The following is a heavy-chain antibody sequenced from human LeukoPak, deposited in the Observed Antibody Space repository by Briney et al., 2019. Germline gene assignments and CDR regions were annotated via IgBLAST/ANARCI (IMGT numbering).Heavy chain of an antibody. J-gene: IGHJ4*02. CDR1: GGTFTSYA. CDR2: IIPFFGTA. Sequence: SVKVSCKPSGGTFTSYAISWVRQAPGQGREWMGGIIPFFGTANYAQKFQGRVTITADESTSTAYMELSSLRSEDTAVYYCASLSDYYDSSGYKPLDYWGQGTLVTVSA. CDR3: ASLSDYYDSSGYKPLDY. D-gene: IGHD3-22*01. V-gene: IGHV1-69*01.